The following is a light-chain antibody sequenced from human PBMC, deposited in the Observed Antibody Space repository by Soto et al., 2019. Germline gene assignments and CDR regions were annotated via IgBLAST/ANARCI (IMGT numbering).Light chain of an antibody. J-gene: IGKJ2*01. V-gene: IGKV3-20*01. CDR1: QSVSRTY. Sequence: EIVLTQSPGTLALSPGERATLSCRASQSVSRTYLAWYQQKPGQAPRLLVYGVSIRAAGIPDRFSGSRSGTDFTLTLNRLEPEDFAVYYCHHYGTSPYTFGQGTKLEIK. CDR3: HHYGTSPYT. CDR2: GVS.